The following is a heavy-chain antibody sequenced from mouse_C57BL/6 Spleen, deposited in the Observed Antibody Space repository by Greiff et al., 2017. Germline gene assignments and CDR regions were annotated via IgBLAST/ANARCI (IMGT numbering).Heavy chain of an antibody. CDR3: ARNLYDYAFDY. CDR2: IYPGSGNT. Sequence: QVQLQQSGAELVRPGASVKLSCKASGYTFTDYYINWVKQRPGQGLEWIARIYPGSGNTYYNEKFKGKATLTAEKSSSTAYMQLSSLTSEDSAVYFCARNLYDYAFDYWGQGTTLTVSS. V-gene: IGHV1-76*01. CDR1: GYTFTDYY. D-gene: IGHD2-4*01. J-gene: IGHJ2*01.